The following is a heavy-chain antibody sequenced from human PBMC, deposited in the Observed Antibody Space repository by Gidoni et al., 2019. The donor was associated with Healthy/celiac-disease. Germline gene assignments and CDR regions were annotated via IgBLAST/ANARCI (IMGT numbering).Heavy chain of an antibody. CDR1: GGSISSYY. D-gene: IGHD2-15*01. CDR2: IYTSGST. CDR3: AREYCSGGSCYSGY. Sequence: QVQLQESGPGLVEPSETLSLTCTVSGGSISSYYWSWIRQPAGKGLEWIGRIYTSGSTNYNPSLKSRVTMSVDTSKNQFSLKLSSVTAADTAVYYCAREYCSGGSCYSGYWGQGTLVTVSS. J-gene: IGHJ4*02. V-gene: IGHV4-4*07.